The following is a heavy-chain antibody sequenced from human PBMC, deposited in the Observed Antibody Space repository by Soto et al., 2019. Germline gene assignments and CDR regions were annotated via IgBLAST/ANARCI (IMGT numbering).Heavy chain of an antibody. J-gene: IGHJ5*02. D-gene: IGHD5-12*01. CDR2: ISAYNGNT. CDR3: ARVRSGYSLNWFDP. Sequence: ASVKVSCKASGYTFTSYGISWVRQAPGQGLEWMGWISAYNGNTNYAQKLQGRVAMTTDTSTSTAYMELRSLRSDDTAVYYCARVRSGYSLNWFDPWGQGTLVTVSS. V-gene: IGHV1-18*01. CDR1: GYTFTSYG.